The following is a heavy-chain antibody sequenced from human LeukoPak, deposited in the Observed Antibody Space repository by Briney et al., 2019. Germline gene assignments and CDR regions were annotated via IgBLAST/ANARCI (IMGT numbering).Heavy chain of an antibody. J-gene: IGHJ4*02. D-gene: IGHD6-25*01. V-gene: IGHV3-30-3*01. CDR2: ISYDGSNK. Sequence: GGSLRLSCAASGFTFSSYAMHWVRQAPGKGLEWVAVISYDGSNKYYADSVKGRFTISRDNSKNTLYLQMNSLRAEDTAVYYCARRIGYRLGTYDSKPPFDYWGQGTLVTVSS. CDR1: GFTFSSYA. CDR3: ARRIGYRLGTYDSKPPFDY.